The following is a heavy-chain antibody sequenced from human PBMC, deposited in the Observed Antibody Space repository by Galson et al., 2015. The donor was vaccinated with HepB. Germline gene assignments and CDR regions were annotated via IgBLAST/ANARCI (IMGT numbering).Heavy chain of an antibody. J-gene: IGHJ4*02. CDR1: GGSFSGYY. CDR3: ARAQYYYGSSGYYLRNGFDY. D-gene: IGHD3-22*01. CDR2: INHSGST. V-gene: IGHV4-34*01. Sequence: LSLTCAVYGGSFSGYYWSWIRQPPGKGLEWIGEINHSGSTNYNPSLKSRVTISVDTSKNQFSLKLSSVTAADTAVYYCARAQYYYGSSGYYLRNGFDYWGQGTLVTVSS.